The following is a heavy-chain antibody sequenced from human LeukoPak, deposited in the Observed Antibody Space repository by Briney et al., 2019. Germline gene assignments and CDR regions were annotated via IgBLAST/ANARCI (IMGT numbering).Heavy chain of an antibody. CDR3: AKDGRYSSGWFDY. Sequence: GGTLRLSCAASGLTFINFGMTWVRQAPGKGLEWVSAISGSGGSTYYADSVKGRFTISRDDSKNTLYLQMNSLRAEDTAVYYCAKDGRYSSGWFDYWGQGTLVTVSS. D-gene: IGHD6-19*01. J-gene: IGHJ4*02. CDR1: GLTFINFG. CDR2: ISGSGGST. V-gene: IGHV3-23*01.